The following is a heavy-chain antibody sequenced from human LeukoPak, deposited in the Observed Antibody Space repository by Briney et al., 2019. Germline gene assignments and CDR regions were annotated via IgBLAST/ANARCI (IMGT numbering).Heavy chain of an antibody. Sequence: PGRSLRLSCAASGFSFTNYMMHWVRQAPGKGLEWVAVILEDGRIQHYADSVQGRFTISRDNAKNSLYLQMNGLRAEDTAVYYCARDPSSWYYYYMDVWGKGTTVTVSS. CDR3: ARDPSSWYYYYMDV. D-gene: IGHD6-13*01. CDR2: ILEDGRIQ. CDR1: GFSFTNYM. J-gene: IGHJ6*03. V-gene: IGHV3-30*04.